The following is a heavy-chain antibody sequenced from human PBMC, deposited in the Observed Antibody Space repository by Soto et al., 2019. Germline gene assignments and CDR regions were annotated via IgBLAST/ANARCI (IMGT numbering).Heavy chain of an antibody. CDR2: IIPILGIA. CDR3: ARDLTNWYFDL. J-gene: IGHJ2*01. Sequence: SVKVSCKASVGTFSSYTISWVRQAPGQGLEWMGRIIPILGIANYAQKFQGRVTITADKSTSTAYMELSSLRSEDTAVYYCARDLTNWYFDLWGRGTLVTVSS. V-gene: IGHV1-69*04. CDR1: VGTFSSYT.